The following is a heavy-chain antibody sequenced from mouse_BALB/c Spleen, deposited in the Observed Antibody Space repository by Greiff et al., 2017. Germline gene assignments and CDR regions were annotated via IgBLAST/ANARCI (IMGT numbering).Heavy chain of an antibody. J-gene: IGHJ4*01. V-gene: IGHV5-4*02. CDR2: ISDGGSYT. CDR3: GGGDRYEGYYAMDY. D-gene: IGHD2-14*01. Sequence: EVQGVESGGGLVKPGGSLKLSCAASGFTFSDYYMYWVRQTPEKRLEWVATISDGGSYTYYPDSVKGRFTISRDNAKNNLYLQMSSLKSEDTAMYCCGGGDRYEGYYAMDYWGQGASGTGS. CDR1: GFTFSDYY.